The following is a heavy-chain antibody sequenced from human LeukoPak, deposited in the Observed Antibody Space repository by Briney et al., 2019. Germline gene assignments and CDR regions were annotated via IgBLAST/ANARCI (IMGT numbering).Heavy chain of an antibody. CDR3: ARGRGLFDS. CDR1: GFTFNTYS. CDR2: ISSSSATI. Sequence: PGGSLRLSCVASGFTFNTYSMNWFRQAPGKGLEWISYISSSSATIYYADSVKGRFTISRDNAKNSLFLQMSSLRAEDTAVYYCARGRGLFDSWGQGTLVTVSS. J-gene: IGHJ4*02. V-gene: IGHV3-48*04.